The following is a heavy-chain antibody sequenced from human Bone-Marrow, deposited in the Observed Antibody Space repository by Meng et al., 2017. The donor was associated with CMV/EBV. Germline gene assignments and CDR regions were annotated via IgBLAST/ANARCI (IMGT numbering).Heavy chain of an antibody. Sequence: SETLSLTCAVYGGSFSGYYWSWIRQPPGKGLEWIGEINHSGSTNYNPSLKSRVTILVDTSKNQFSLRLTSVTAADTAVYYCARENYGENIYYYYGMDVWGQGTTVTVSS. CDR1: GGSFSGYY. J-gene: IGHJ6*02. V-gene: IGHV4-34*01. CDR3: ARENYGENIYYYYGMDV. D-gene: IGHD4-17*01. CDR2: INHSGST.